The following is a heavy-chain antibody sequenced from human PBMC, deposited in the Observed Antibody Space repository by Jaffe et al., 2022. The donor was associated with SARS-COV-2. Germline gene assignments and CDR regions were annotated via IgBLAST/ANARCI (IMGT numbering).Heavy chain of an antibody. J-gene: IGHJ3*02. D-gene: IGHD6-19*01. V-gene: IGHV4-39*01. CDR2: IYYSGST. CDR3: ARLLSSDDAFDI. CDR1: GGSISSSSYY. Sequence: QLQLQESGPGLVKPSETLSLTCTVSGGSISSSSYYWGWIRQPPGKGLEWIGSIYYSGSTYYNPSLKSRVTISVDTSKNQFSLKLSSVTAADTAVYYCARLLSSDDAFDIWGQGTMVTVSS.